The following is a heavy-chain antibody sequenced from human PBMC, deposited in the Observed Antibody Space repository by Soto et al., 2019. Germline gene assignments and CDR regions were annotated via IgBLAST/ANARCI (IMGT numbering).Heavy chain of an antibody. CDR3: ARDRQHTYGNCFDP. J-gene: IGHJ5*02. D-gene: IGHD4-17*01. CDR1: GGSISTYY. V-gene: IGHV4-59*01. Sequence: SETLSLTCTVSGGSISTYYWSWIRQPPGKGLEWIGYVYNSGGTKYNPSLKSRVTIWEDTSKNQVSLRLSSVTAADTAVYYCARDRQHTYGNCFDPWGQGTLVTVSS. CDR2: VYNSGGT.